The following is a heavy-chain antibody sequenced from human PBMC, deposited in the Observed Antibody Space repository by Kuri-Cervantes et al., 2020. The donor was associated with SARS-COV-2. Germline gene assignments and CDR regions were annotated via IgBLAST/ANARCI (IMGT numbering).Heavy chain of an antibody. CDR1: GYTFTGYY. CDR2: INPNSGGT. CDR3: ARGHGGVLWFGEFLSFDY. V-gene: IGHV1-2*02. J-gene: IGHJ4*02. Sequence: ASVKVSCKASGYTFTGYYMHWVRQAPGQGLEWMGWINPNSGGTNYTQKFQGRVTMTRDTSISTAYMELSRLRSDDTAVYYCARGHGGVLWFGEFLSFDYWGQGTLVTVSS. D-gene: IGHD3-10*01.